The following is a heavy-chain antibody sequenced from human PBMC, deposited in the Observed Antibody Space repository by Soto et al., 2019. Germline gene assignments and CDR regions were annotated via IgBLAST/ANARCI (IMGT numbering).Heavy chain of an antibody. D-gene: IGHD3-9*01. J-gene: IGHJ4*02. CDR2: ISWNSGSI. CDR1: GFTFDDYA. Sequence: GGSLRLSCAASGFTFDDYAMHWVRQAPGEGLEWVSGISWNSGSIGYADSVKGRFTISRDNAKNSLYLQMNSLRAEDTALYYCAKGPNCDILTGQGYWGQGSLVTVSS. V-gene: IGHV3-9*01. CDR3: AKGPNCDILTGQGY.